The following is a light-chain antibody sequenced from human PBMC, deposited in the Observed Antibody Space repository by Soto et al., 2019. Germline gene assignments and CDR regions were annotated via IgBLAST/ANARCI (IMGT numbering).Light chain of an antibody. CDR3: QYRSNWPPA. V-gene: IGKV3-11*01. Sequence: EIVLTQSPATLSLSPGERATLSCRASQSVSSYLAWYQQKPGQAPRLLIYDASNRATGIPARFSGSGSGTDFTLTISSLEPEDFAVYYCQYRSNWPPAFGQGTKVEIK. CDR1: QSVSSY. J-gene: IGKJ1*01. CDR2: DAS.